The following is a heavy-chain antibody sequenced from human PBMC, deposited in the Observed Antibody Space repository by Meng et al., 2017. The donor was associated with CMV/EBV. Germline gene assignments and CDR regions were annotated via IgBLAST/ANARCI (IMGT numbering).Heavy chain of an antibody. V-gene: IGHV1-69*10. CDR3: ARASRQLELEGNNWFDP. J-gene: IGHJ5*02. Sequence: SVKVSCKASGGTFSSYAISWVRQAPGQGLEWMGGINPILGIANYAQKFQGRVTITADKSTSTAYMELSSLRSEDTAVYYCARASRQLELEGNNWFDPWGQGTLVTVSS. CDR2: INPILGIA. CDR1: GGTFSSYA. D-gene: IGHD1-7*01.